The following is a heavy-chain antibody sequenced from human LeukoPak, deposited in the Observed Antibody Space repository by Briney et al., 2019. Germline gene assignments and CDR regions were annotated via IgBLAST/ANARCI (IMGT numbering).Heavy chain of an antibody. CDR3: ARDRTYCSGGRCYDLFDI. V-gene: IGHV3-7*01. CDR1: AFTFSSYW. Sequence: GGSLRLSCAASAFTFSSYWMTWVRQAPGEGLEWVANINRDGSEKNHVDSVKGRFIISRDNAKNSLYLQMDSLRAEDTAVYYCARDRTYCSGGRCYDLFDIWGQGTMVTVSS. D-gene: IGHD2-15*01. CDR2: INRDGSEK. J-gene: IGHJ3*02.